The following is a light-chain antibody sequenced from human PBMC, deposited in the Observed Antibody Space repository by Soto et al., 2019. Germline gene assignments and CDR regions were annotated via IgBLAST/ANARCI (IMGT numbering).Light chain of an antibody. V-gene: IGLV2-11*01. CDR3: CSYAGRNYV. CDR1: SSDVGGYNY. CDR2: DVS. Sequence: QSALTQPRSVSGSPGQSVTISCTGTSSDVGGYNYVSWYQQHPGKAPKLMIYDVSKRPSGVPDRFSGSKSGNTASLTTSGLQAEDEADYCRCSYAGRNYVFGTGTKLTVL. J-gene: IGLJ1*01.